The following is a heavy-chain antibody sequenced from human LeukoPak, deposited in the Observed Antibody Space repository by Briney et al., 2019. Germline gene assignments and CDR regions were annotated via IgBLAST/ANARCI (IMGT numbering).Heavy chain of an antibody. Sequence: SGTLSLTCAVSGGSISSSNWGSWVRQPPGKGLEWIGEIYHSGRTNYTPSLKSRVTISVDKSKNQLSLKLSSVTAADTAVYYCARDNYDNSGYYFDYWGQGTLVTVSS. V-gene: IGHV4-4*02. CDR3: ARDNYDNSGYYFDY. CDR1: GGSISSSNW. CDR2: IYHSGRT. D-gene: IGHD3-22*01. J-gene: IGHJ4*02.